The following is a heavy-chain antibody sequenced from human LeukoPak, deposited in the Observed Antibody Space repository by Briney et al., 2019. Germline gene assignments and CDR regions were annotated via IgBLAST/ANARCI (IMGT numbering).Heavy chain of an antibody. J-gene: IGHJ4*02. CDR1: GGSISSGGYS. CDR2: IYHSGST. Sequence: PSETLSLTCAVSGGSISSGGYSWSWIRQPPGKGLEWTGYIYHSGSTYYNPSLKSRVTISVDRSKNQFSLKLSSVTAADTAVYYCATEYYDYGDYGAYFAYWGQGTLVTVSS. CDR3: ATEYYDYGDYGAYFAY. V-gene: IGHV4-30-2*01. D-gene: IGHD4-17*01.